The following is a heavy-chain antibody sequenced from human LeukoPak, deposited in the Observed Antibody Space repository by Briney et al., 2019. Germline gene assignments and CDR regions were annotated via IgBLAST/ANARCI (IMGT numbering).Heavy chain of an antibody. Sequence: SSETLSLTCAVYGGSFSGYYWSWIRQPPGKGLEWIGEINHSGSTYYNPSLKSRVTISVDTSKNQFSLKLSSVTAADTAVYYCARGGRIVAEGSYYYYMDVWGKGTTVTVSS. J-gene: IGHJ6*03. CDR3: ARGGRIVAEGSYYYYMDV. CDR1: GGSFSGYY. V-gene: IGHV4-34*01. CDR2: INHSGST. D-gene: IGHD2-15*01.